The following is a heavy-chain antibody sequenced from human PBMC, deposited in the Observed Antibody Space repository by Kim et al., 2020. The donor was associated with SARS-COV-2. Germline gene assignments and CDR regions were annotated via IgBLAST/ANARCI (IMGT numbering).Heavy chain of an antibody. CDR2: T. D-gene: IGHD3-10*01. Sequence: TNEADTEKGRFTIFRDNAKRTLYLQMNSLTVDDTAVYYCAKAGSYRFDDWGQGTLVTVSS. CDR3: AKAGSYRFDD. V-gene: IGHV3-74*01. J-gene: IGHJ4*02.